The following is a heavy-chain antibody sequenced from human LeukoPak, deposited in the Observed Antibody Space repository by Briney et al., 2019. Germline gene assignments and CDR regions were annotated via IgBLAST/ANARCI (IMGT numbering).Heavy chain of an antibody. V-gene: IGHV1-2*02. Sequence: ASVKVSCKASGYTFTSHGISWVRQAPGQGLEWMGWINPNSGGTNYAQKFQGRVTMTRDTSISTAYMELSRLRSDDTAMYYCAKRLTGEIDYWGQGTLVTVSS. J-gene: IGHJ4*02. D-gene: IGHD7-27*01. CDR1: GYTFTSHG. CDR3: AKRLTGEIDY. CDR2: INPNSGGT.